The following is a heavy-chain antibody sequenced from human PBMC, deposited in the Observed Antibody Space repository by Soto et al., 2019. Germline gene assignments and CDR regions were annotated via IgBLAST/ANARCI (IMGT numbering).Heavy chain of an antibody. CDR2: ISGNGGTT. Sequence: GGSLRLSCAASGFTFSNYAMTWVRQAPGKGLEWVSFISGNGGTTYYADSVKGRFIISRDNSKSTLYLQMNSLRAEDTAVYYCAKGRTVTTSGPFDYWGQGTLVTVSS. D-gene: IGHD4-17*01. CDR3: AKGRTVTTSGPFDY. J-gene: IGHJ4*02. V-gene: IGHV3-23*01. CDR1: GFTFSNYA.